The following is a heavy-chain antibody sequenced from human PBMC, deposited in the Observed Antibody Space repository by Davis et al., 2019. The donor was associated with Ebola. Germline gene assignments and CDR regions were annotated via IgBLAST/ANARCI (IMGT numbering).Heavy chain of an antibody. D-gene: IGHD4-17*01. V-gene: IGHV3-74*01. CDR2: INPDGTLT. CDR3: ARSKVAHEYGDYAGV. CDR1: GFTFSTYW. J-gene: IGHJ4*02. Sequence: GESLKISCGASGFTFSTYWMHWVRQAPGKGLVWVSRINPDGTLTNYADSVKGRFTISRDNAKNTLYLQMNSLRAEDTALYYCARSKVAHEYGDYAGVWGQGTLVTVSS.